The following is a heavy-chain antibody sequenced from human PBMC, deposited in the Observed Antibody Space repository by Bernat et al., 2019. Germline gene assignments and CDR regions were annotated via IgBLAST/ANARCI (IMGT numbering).Heavy chain of an antibody. CDR2: INAGKGNT. CDR3: ARGSSSASNWFDP. D-gene: IGHD2-2*01. J-gene: IGHJ5*02. V-gene: IGHV1-3*01. Sequence: QVQLVQSGAEVKKPGASVKVSCKASGYTFTSYAMHWVRQAPGQRLEWMGWINAGKGNTKYSEKFQGRVTITRDTSASTAHMELSTLRSEDTAVYYCARGSSSASNWFDPWGQGTLLTVSS. CDR1: GYTFTSYA.